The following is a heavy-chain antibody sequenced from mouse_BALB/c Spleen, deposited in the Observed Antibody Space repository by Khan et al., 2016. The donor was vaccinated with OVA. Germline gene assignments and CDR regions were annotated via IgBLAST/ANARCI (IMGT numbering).Heavy chain of an antibody. D-gene: IGHD1-1*01. Sequence: QVRLQQSGAELVKPGASVKLSCKASGYPLTSYWLHWVKQRPGQGLEWIGEIDPSDSFTNYNQKFKGKATLTVDKSSSTTYMQLSSLTSEDSAVYYCVRSFRYGSSTWFAYWGQGTLVTVSA. J-gene: IGHJ3*01. CDR2: IDPSDSFT. CDR3: VRSFRYGSSTWFAY. V-gene: IGHV1-69*02. CDR1: GYPLTSYW.